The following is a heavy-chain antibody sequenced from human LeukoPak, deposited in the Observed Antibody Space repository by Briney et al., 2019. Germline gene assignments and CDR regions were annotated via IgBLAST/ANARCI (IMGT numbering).Heavy chain of an antibody. D-gene: IGHD4-17*01. Sequence: PSQTLSLTCTVSGGSISSGDYYWSWIRQPPGKGLEWVGYIYFSGYTYYNPSLRSRVSISIDTSRNRFSLNLNSVTAADTAVYYCTRVANGDYFDFWGQGTLVTVSS. V-gene: IGHV4-30-4*01. CDR2: IYFSGYT. J-gene: IGHJ4*02. CDR1: GGSISSGDYY. CDR3: TRVANGDYFDF.